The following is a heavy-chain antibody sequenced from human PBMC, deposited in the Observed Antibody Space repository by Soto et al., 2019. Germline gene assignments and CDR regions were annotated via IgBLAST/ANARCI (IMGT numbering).Heavy chain of an antibody. Sequence: KGLEWVSGRNWNGGRTGSADSVKGRFTISRDNAKNSLYLQMNSLRAEDTALYYCAIVVHTDNDIRSGHAVSAFLVNRSTDL. D-gene: IGHD3-3*01. CDR3: AIVVHTDNDIRSGHAVSAFLVNRSTDL. J-gene: IGHJ2*01. V-gene: IGHV3-20*03. CDR2: RNWNGGRT.